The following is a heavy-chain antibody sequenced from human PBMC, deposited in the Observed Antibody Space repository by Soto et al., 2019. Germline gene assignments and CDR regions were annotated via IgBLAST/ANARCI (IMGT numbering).Heavy chain of an antibody. V-gene: IGHV3-23*01. Sequence: EVQLLESGGGLVQPGESLRLSCVASGYTFTDNAIMWVRQAPGKGLEWVSSISGYSGTPYYADSVKGRFTLSRDTSRNTVYLQMNSLRGEDTAVYYCARDLRTASGWYAPGYWGQGSLVTVSS. J-gene: IGHJ4*02. D-gene: IGHD6-19*01. CDR1: GYTFTDNA. CDR3: ARDLRTASGWYAPGY. CDR2: ISGYSGTP.